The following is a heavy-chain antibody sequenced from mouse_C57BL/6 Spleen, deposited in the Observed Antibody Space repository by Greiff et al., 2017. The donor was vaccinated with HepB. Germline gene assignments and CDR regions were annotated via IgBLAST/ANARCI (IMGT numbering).Heavy chain of an antibody. CDR2: VYPYNGGT. CDR3: ASGDGSSYPPAWFAY. J-gene: IGHJ3*01. V-gene: IGHV1-36*01. CDR1: GFTFTDYY. D-gene: IGHD1-1*01. Sequence: VQLQQSGPVLVKPGPSVKISCKASGFTFTDYYMHWVKQSHGKSLEWIGLVYPYNGGTSYNQKFKGKATLTVDTSSSTAYMELNSLTSEDSAVYYCASGDGSSYPPAWFAYWGQGTLVTVSA.